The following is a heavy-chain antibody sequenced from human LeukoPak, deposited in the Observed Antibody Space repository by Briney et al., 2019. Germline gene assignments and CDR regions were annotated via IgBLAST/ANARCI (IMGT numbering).Heavy chain of an antibody. J-gene: IGHJ3*02. CDR1: GFTFSSYA. Sequence: GGSLRLSCAASGFTFSSYAMSWVRQAPGKGLEWVSAISGSGGSTYHADSVKGRFTISRDNSENTVYLQMNSLRAEDTAVYYCAKGWIQGFDMWGQGTMVTVSS. CDR3: AKGWIQGFDM. CDR2: ISGSGGST. V-gene: IGHV3-23*01. D-gene: IGHD5-18*01.